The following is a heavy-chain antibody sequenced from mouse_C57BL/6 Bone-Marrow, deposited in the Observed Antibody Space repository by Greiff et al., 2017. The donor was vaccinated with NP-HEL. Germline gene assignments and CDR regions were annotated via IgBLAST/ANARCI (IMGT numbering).Heavy chain of an antibody. D-gene: IGHD1-1*01. CDR1: GYTFTSYW. V-gene: IGHV1-64*01. CDR2: IHPNSGST. Sequence: VQLQQPGAELVKPGASVKLSCKASGYTFTSYWMHWVKQRPGQGLEWIGMIHPNSGSTNYNEKFKSKATLTVDKSSSTAYMQLSSLTSEDSAVYYCARPTGVTLYWYYDVWGTGTTVTVSS. CDR3: ARPTGVTLYWYYDV. J-gene: IGHJ1*03.